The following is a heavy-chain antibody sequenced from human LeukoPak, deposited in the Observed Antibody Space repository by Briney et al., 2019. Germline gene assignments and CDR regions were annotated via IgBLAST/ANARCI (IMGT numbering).Heavy chain of an antibody. CDR1: GITFSNAW. CDR3: ASDSVTMIVGYFDY. J-gene: IGHJ4*02. CDR2: ISSSSSIT. Sequence: GGSLRLSCVVSGITFSNAWMNWVRQAPGKGLEWVSYISSSSSITYYADSVKGRFTISRDNTKNSLYLQMNSLRAEDTAMYYCASDSVTMIVGYFDYWGQGTLVTVSS. V-gene: IGHV3-48*01. D-gene: IGHD3-22*01.